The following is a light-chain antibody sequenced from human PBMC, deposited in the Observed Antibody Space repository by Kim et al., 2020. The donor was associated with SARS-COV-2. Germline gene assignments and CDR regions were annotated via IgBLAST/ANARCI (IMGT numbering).Light chain of an antibody. CDR2: QDS. Sequence: SVSQGQTASIPCSGDKLGDKYACWYQQKPGQSPVLVIYQDSKRPSGIPERFSGSNSGNTATLTISGTQAMDEADYYCQAWDSSTAVFGTGTKVTVL. CDR3: QAWDSSTAV. V-gene: IGLV3-1*01. CDR1: KLGDKY. J-gene: IGLJ1*01.